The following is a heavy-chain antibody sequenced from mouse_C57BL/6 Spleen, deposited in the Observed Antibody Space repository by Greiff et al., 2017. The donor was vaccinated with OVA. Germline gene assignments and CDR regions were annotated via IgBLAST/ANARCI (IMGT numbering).Heavy chain of an antibody. Sequence: QVQLQQSGAGLVPPSQSLSLSCTASGFSFTSFGVSWVRQPPGKGLEWLGAIWGDGRTNYHSALKSRLSISRDNSKSQVYLKLNSLLTDDTATYYCAKTGTDYAMDYWGQGTSVTVSS. CDR2: IWGDGRT. CDR3: AKTGTDYAMDY. CDR1: GFSFTSFG. J-gene: IGHJ4*01. D-gene: IGHD4-1*01. V-gene: IGHV2-3*01.